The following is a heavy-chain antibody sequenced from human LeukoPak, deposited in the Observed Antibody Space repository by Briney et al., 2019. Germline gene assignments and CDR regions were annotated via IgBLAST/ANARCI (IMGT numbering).Heavy chain of an antibody. J-gene: IGHJ3*02. CDR2: ISSSGST. Sequence: SETLSLTCTVSGDSISSGDYYWSWIRQPAGKGLEWIGRISSSGSTNYNPSLKSRVTISVDTSENQFSLKLSSVTAADTAVYFCARGPYSYDSSGAFDIRGQGTMVTVSS. CDR1: GDSISSGDYY. V-gene: IGHV4-61*02. CDR3: ARGPYSYDSSGAFDI. D-gene: IGHD3-22*01.